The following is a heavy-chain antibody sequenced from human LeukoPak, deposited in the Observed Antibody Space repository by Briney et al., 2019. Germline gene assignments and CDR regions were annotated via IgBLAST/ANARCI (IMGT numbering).Heavy chain of an antibody. CDR1: GYSFSTNM. J-gene: IGHJ4*02. CDR3: MSAHGY. CDR2: ILQGGKES. Sequence: GGSLRLSCVVSGYSFSTNMMTWVRQAPGKGLEWVATILQGGKESHRVESVKGRFTVSRDNAKNSLFLQMNSLRADDTAVYYCMSAHGYWGQGTLVTVSS. V-gene: IGHV3-7*01.